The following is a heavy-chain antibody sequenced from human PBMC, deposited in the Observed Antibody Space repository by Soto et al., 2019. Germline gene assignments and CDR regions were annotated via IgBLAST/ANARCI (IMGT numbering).Heavy chain of an antibody. J-gene: IGHJ4*02. D-gene: IGHD7-27*01. CDR1: GFTFSHYW. Sequence: EVQLVESGGGFVRPGGTLTLSCAASGFTFSHYWMHWVRQVPGRGLVWVSRLNHNGSSTNYAASVKGRITISRDNAKNTVYRQLSSLRAEDTAIYYGVRSTSGCFDYWGQGAVVTVSS. V-gene: IGHV3-74*01. CDR2: LNHNGSST. CDR3: VRSTSGCFDY.